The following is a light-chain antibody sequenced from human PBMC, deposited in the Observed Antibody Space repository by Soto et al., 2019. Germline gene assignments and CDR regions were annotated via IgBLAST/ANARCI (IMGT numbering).Light chain of an antibody. CDR3: QQYNSYST. J-gene: IGKJ2*01. V-gene: IGKV1-5*03. Sequence: DIQMTQSPSTLSASVGDRVTITCRASQSISSWLAWYQQKPGKAPKLLIYKASSLESGVPSRFSGSGSGTEFTLTISSLQPEDFANYYCQQYNSYSTFGQGTKLEIK. CDR1: QSISSW. CDR2: KAS.